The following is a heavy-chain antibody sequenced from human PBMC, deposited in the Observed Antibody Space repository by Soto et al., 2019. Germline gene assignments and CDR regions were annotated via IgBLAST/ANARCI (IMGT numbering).Heavy chain of an antibody. J-gene: IGHJ6*02. V-gene: IGHV3-15*07. CDR1: GFTFSNAW. CDR2: IKSKTDGGTT. CDR3: TTDSHPVGQQLILGYYYYGMDV. D-gene: IGHD6-13*01. Sequence: EVQLVESGGGLVKPGGSLRLSCAASGFTFSNAWMNWVRQAPGKGLEWVGRIKSKTDGGTTDYAAPVKGRFTISRDDSTNTLYLQMNSLKTEDTAVYYCTTDSHPVGQQLILGYYYYGMDVWGQGTTVTVSS.